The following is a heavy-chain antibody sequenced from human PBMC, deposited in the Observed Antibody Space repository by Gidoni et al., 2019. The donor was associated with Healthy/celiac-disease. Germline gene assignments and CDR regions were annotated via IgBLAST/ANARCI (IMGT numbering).Heavy chain of an antibody. V-gene: IGHV3-21*01. CDR1: GFTFSSYS. CDR3: ARDRIAVAGTEGGFGY. D-gene: IGHD6-19*01. J-gene: IGHJ4*02. Sequence: EVQLVESGGGLVKPGGSLRLSCAASGFTFSSYSMNWVRQAPGKGLEWVSSISSSSRYIYYADSVKGRFTISRDNAKNSLYLQMNSLRAEDTAVYYCARDRIAVAGTEGGFGYWGQGTLVTVSS. CDR2: ISSSSRYI.